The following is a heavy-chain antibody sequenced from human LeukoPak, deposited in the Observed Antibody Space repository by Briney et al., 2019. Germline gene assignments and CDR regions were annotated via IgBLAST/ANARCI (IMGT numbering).Heavy chain of an antibody. V-gene: IGHV1-2*02. J-gene: IGHJ4*02. CDR3: ARDPPPNTYYYGSGAQGDY. CDR2: INPNSGGT. Sequence: ASVKVSCKAPGYTFTGYYMHWVRQAPGQGLEWMGWINPNSGGTNYAQKFQGRVTMTRDTSISTAYMELSRLRSDDTAVYYCARDPPPNTYYYGSGAQGDYWGQGTLVTVSS. D-gene: IGHD3-10*01. CDR1: GYTFTGYY.